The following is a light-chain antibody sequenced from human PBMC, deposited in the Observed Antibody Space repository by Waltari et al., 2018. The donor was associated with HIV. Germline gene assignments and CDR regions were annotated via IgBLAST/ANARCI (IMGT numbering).Light chain of an antibody. CDR1: QSVGGN. CDR2: GAS. Sequence: EIVMTQSPATLSVSPGERATLSCRASQSVGGNLAWYQQRPGQAPRLLIYGASTRASGIPARFSGVGSGTDFTVTISSLQSEDFAVYYCQQYDNWPLTFGGGTKVEIK. CDR3: QQYDNWPLT. V-gene: IGKV3-15*01. J-gene: IGKJ4*01.